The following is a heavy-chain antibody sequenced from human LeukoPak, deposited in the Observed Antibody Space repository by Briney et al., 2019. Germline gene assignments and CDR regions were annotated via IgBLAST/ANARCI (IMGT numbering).Heavy chain of an antibody. CDR3: ARESGVGYHSEGPRY. CDR1: AFDLSRYG. Sequence: GGSMSLCCAASAFDLSRYGMQWVRQAPGMVRGWVASVRYDGGNKYYGHSVKGRFTISKDNSKNTHYLQMNSLRLEDTAVYSCARESGVGYHSEGPRYWGLGTLVIVSS. V-gene: IGHV3-30*02. CDR2: VRYDGGNK. J-gene: IGHJ4*02. D-gene: IGHD5-12*01.